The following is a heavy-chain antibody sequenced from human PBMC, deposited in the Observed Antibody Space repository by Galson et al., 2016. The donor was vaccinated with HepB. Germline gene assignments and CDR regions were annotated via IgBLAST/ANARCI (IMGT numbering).Heavy chain of an antibody. J-gene: IGHJ2*01. CDR2: ISGSGEIT. CDR3: AKDLGDSLGTDDYYFDL. V-gene: IGHV3-23*01. Sequence: SLRLSCAASGFTLSTYAMNWVRQAPAKGLEWVSGISGSGEITFYADSVKGRFTISRDNSQNTLYRQMNSLRAEDTAVYYCAKDLGDSLGTDDYYFDLWGRGTLVTVSS. CDR1: GFTLSTYA. D-gene: IGHD3-22*01.